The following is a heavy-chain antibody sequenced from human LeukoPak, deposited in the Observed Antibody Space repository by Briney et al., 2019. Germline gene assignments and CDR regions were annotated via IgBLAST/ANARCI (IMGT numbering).Heavy chain of an antibody. Sequence: PGGSLRLSCAASGFTFSSYAMSWVRQAPGKGLEWVAVISYDGSNKYYADSVKGRFTISRDNSKNTLYLQMNSLRAEDTAVYYCARATALDGDSDYWGQGTLVTVSS. V-gene: IGHV3-30-3*01. CDR2: ISYDGSNK. CDR3: ARATALDGDSDY. CDR1: GFTFSSYA. J-gene: IGHJ4*02. D-gene: IGHD4-17*01.